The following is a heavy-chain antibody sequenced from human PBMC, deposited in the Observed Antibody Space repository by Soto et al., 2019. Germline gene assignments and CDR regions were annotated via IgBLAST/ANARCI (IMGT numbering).Heavy chain of an antibody. Sequence: GESLKISCKAIGYTFTNYWIGWVRQTPGKGLEWMGIIFPGDSDTRYNPSFEVQVTFSADEAISTAYLQWNTLKASDTTMYYCVRPNYGALTHFDLWGQGTLVTVSS. CDR2: IFPGDSDT. D-gene: IGHD3-16*01. J-gene: IGHJ4*02. CDR3: VRPNYGALTHFDL. V-gene: IGHV5-51*01. CDR1: GYTFTNYW.